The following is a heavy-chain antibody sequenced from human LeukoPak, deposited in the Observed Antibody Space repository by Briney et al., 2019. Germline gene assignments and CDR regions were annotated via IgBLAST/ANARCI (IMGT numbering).Heavy chain of an antibody. CDR1: GGSISSYY. CDR2: IYTSGST. CDR3: ARDSGSSHGRYYYYYMDV. V-gene: IGHV4-4*07. D-gene: IGHD1-26*01. J-gene: IGHJ6*03. Sequence: SETLSLTCTVSGGSISSYYWSWIRQPAGKGLEWIGRIYTSGSTNYNPSLKSRVTMSVDTSKNQFSLKLSSVTAADTAVYYCARDSGSSHGRYYYYYMDVWGKGTTVTVSS.